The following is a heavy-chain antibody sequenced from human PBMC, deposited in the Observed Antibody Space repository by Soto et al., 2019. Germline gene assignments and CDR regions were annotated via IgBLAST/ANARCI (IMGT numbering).Heavy chain of an antibody. CDR3: ARGHSSSWTYFDY. Sequence: ASVKVSCKASGYTFTGYYMHWVRQAPGQGLEWMGWINPNSGGTNYAQKFQGWVTMTRDTSISTAYMELSRLRSDDTAVYYCARGHSSSWTYFDYWGQGTLVTVSS. J-gene: IGHJ4*02. CDR1: GYTFTGYY. CDR2: INPNSGGT. D-gene: IGHD6-13*01. V-gene: IGHV1-2*04.